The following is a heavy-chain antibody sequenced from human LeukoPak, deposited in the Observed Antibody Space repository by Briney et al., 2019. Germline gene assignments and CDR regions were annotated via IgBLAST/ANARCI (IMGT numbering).Heavy chain of an antibody. CDR1: GFTFSSYA. Sequence: GGSLRLSCAASGFTFSSYAMHWVRQAPGKGLEWVAVISYDGSNKYYADSVKGRFTISRDNSKNTLYLQMNSLRAEDTAVYYCARDITIFGVGAFDIWGQGTMVTVSS. CDR2: ISYDGSNK. V-gene: IGHV3-30-3*01. CDR3: ARDITIFGVGAFDI. J-gene: IGHJ3*02. D-gene: IGHD3-3*01.